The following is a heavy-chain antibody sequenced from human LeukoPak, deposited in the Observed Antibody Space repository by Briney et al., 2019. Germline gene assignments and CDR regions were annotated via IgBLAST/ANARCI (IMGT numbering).Heavy chain of an antibody. Sequence: GGSLRLSCAASGFTFSSYGMHWVRQAPGKGLEWVAVIWYDGSNKYYADSVKGRSTISRDNSKNTLYLQMNSLRAEDTAVYYCARDHKYGDYNYFDYWGQGTLVTVSS. CDR2: IWYDGSNK. CDR1: GFTFSSYG. D-gene: IGHD4-17*01. J-gene: IGHJ4*02. CDR3: ARDHKYGDYNYFDY. V-gene: IGHV3-33*01.